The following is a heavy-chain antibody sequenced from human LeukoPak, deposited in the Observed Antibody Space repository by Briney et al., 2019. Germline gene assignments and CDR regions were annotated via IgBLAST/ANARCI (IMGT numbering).Heavy chain of an antibody. Sequence: KPPETLSLTCTVSGGSISSGGYYWSWIRQHPGKGLEWIGYIYYSGSTYYNPSLKSRVTISVDTSKNQFSLKLSSVTAADTAVYYCARVYYDSSGYVDYWGQGTLVTVSS. CDR3: ARVYYDSSGYVDY. CDR2: IYYSGST. J-gene: IGHJ4*02. V-gene: IGHV4-31*03. CDR1: GGSISSGGYY. D-gene: IGHD3-22*01.